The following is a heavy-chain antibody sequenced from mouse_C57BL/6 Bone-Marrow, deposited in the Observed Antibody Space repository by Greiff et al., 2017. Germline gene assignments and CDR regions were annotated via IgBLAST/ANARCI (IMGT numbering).Heavy chain of an antibody. CDR2: MHPNGGSP. Sequence: QVQLQQPGAELVKPGASVQLSCKASGYTFTNYWMHWVKQRPGQGLEWIGMMHPNGGSPDYNEKFKSEATLSVDKSSRTAYMELSSLTSEDSAVYYCARSYDYDDYTMDYWGQGTSVTGSS. V-gene: IGHV1-64*01. J-gene: IGHJ4*01. CDR1: GYTFTNYW. CDR3: ARSYDYDDYTMDY. D-gene: IGHD2-4*01.